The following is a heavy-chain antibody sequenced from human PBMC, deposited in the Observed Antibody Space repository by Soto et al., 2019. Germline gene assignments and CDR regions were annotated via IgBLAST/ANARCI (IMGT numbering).Heavy chain of an antibody. CDR2: IVVGSGNT. CDR1: GFTFTSSA. J-gene: IGHJ3*02. Sequence: SVKVSCKASGFTFTSSAVQWVRQARGQRLEWIGWIVVGSGNTNYAQKFQERVTITRDMSTSTAYMELSSLRSEDTAVYYCAADIDCISTSCYRAAFDIWGQGTMVTVSS. CDR3: AADIDCISTSCYRAAFDI. D-gene: IGHD2-2*01. V-gene: IGHV1-58*01.